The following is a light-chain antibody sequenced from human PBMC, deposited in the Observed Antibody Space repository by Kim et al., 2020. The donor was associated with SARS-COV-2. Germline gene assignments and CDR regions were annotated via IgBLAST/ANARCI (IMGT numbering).Light chain of an antibody. CDR3: QSYDSSLSGWV. V-gene: IGLV1-40*01. CDR1: SSNIGAGYD. Sequence: QRVTISCTGSSSNIGAGYDVHWYQQLPGTAPKLLIYGNSNRPSGVPDRFSGSKSGTSASLAITGLQAEDGADYYCQSYDSSLSGWVFGGGTKLTVL. CDR2: GNS. J-gene: IGLJ3*02.